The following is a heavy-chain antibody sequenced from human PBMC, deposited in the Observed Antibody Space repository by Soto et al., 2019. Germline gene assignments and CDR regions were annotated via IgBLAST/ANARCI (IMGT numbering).Heavy chain of an antibody. Sequence: SETLSLTCAVYGGSFSGYYWSWIRQPPGKGLEWIGEINHSGSTNYNPSLKSRVTISVDTSKNQFSLKLSYVTAADTAVYYCARDPRYYGMDVWGQGTTVTVSS. CDR3: ARDPRYYGMDV. J-gene: IGHJ6*02. CDR2: INHSGST. CDR1: GGSFSGYY. V-gene: IGHV4-34*01.